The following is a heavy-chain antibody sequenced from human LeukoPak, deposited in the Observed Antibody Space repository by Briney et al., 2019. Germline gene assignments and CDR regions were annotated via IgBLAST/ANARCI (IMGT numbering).Heavy chain of an antibody. V-gene: IGHV1-69*05. CDR2: IIPIFGTA. CDR1: GGTFSSYA. Sequence: GASVKVSCKASGGTFSSYAISWVRQAPGQGLEWMGGIIPIFGTANYAQKFQGGVTITTDESTSTAYMELSSLRSEDTAVYYCARGQVVPDLYYYYYMDVWGKGTTVTVSS. CDR3: ARGQVVPDLYYYYYMDV. D-gene: IGHD2-2*01. J-gene: IGHJ6*03.